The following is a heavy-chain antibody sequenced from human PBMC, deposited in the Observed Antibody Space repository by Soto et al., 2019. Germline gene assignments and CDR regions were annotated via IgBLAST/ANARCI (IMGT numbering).Heavy chain of an antibody. CDR2: IYYSGST. CDR1: GGSIRRSDYY. D-gene: IGHD7-27*01. CDR3: ARLESVTRSLGYFDY. Sequence: QLQLQESGPGLVKPSQTLSLTCTVSGGSIRRSDYYWSWVRQLPGRGLEWIGYIYYSGSTFYNPSLMSRLPISVDTSRNQFSLSLTSVTAADTAVYYCARLESVTRSLGYFDYWGQGIRVTVTS. J-gene: IGHJ4*02. V-gene: IGHV4-31*03.